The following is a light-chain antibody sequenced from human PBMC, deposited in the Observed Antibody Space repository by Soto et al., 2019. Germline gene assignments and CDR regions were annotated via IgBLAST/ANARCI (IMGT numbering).Light chain of an antibody. Sequence: EIVVTQSPATLSVSPGERATLSCRASQSVRSKLAWYQHLPGQAPRPLIYGATTRATGIPTRFSGSESGTEFTLTIGSLQSEDVAVYYCLQYSGWPKTFGQGTTVEIK. J-gene: IGKJ1*01. CDR1: QSVRSK. CDR3: LQYSGWPKT. CDR2: GAT. V-gene: IGKV3-15*01.